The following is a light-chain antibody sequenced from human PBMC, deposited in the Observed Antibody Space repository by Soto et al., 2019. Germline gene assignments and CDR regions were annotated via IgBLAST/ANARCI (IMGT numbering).Light chain of an antibody. J-gene: IGKJ4*01. V-gene: IGKV4-1*01. CDR1: QRVLYSSNNKSW. CDR2: WAS. Sequence: MLMKSSASLAVSLGERAAINCRSAQRVLYSSNNKSWLAWYQQKPGQPPKVLIYWASTRESGVPDRFSGSGSATDFTLTISSLQAEDVAVYYCQQYYTYALTFGGGTKVDIK. CDR3: QQYYTYALT.